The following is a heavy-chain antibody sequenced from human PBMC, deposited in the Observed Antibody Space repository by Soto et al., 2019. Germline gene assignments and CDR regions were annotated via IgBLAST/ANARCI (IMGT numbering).Heavy chain of an antibody. Sequence: VKVTWKACRDGLTGYSRCWLQHAPGQGLEWLGLITTNSGGTNYAQKIPGRVTMTRDTSISTAYMAISSRRSDDTAVYYCARDLLSGGRDNAAFDFWGQGTIVTV. V-gene: IGHV1-2*02. CDR2: ITTNSGGT. D-gene: IGHD1-26*01. J-gene: IGHJ3*01. CDR3: ARDLLSGGRDNAAFDF. CDR1: RDGLTGYS.